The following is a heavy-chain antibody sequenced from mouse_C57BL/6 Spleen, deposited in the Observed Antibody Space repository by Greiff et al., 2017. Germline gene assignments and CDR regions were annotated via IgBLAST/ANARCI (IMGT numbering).Heavy chain of an antibody. Sequence: EVHLVESGGGLVKPGGSLKLSCAASGFTFSDYGMHWVRQAPEKGLEWVAYISSGSSTIYYADTVKGRFTISRDNAKNTLFLQMTSLRSEDTAMYYCARPGLSYGSSPDYWGQGTTLTVSS. J-gene: IGHJ2*01. CDR2: ISSGSSTI. CDR1: GFTFSDYG. CDR3: ARPGLSYGSSPDY. D-gene: IGHD1-1*01. V-gene: IGHV5-17*01.